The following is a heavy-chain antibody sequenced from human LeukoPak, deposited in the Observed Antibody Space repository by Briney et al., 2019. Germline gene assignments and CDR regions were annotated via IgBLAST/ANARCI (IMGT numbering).Heavy chain of an antibody. Sequence: GGSLRLSCAASGFTFSSYAMSWVRQAPGKGLEWVSAVSYSGDSTYYADSVKGRFTISRDNSMNTLYLQMNSLRAEDTAVYYCAKEVIPHFDYWGQGALVTVSS. J-gene: IGHJ4*02. CDR1: GFTFSSYA. CDR2: VSYSGDST. CDR3: AKEVIPHFDY. V-gene: IGHV3-23*01.